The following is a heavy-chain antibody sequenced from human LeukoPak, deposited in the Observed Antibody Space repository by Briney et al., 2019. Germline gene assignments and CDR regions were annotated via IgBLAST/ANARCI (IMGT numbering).Heavy chain of an antibody. CDR1: GGTLSSYP. J-gene: IGHJ4*02. D-gene: IGHD3-10*01. V-gene: IGHV1-69*11. CDR2: IIPILGTA. CDR3: ASYYYGSGSYYNHETFDY. Sequence: ASVKVSCKATGGTLSSYPISWVRQAPAQGLEWMGRIIPILGTANYAQKFQGRVTITTDESTSTAYMELSSLRSEDTAVYYCASYYYGSGSYYNHETFDYWGQGTLVTVSS.